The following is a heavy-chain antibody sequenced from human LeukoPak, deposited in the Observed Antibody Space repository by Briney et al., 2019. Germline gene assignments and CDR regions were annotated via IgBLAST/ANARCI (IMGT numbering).Heavy chain of an antibody. CDR3: AKTAYCGGDCYLGGAFDI. V-gene: IGHV4-59*08. CDR2: IYYSGST. Sequence: GSLRLSCAASGFTFSSYAMSWIRQPPGKGLEWIGYIYYSGSTNYNPSLKSRVTISVDTSKNRFSLKLSSVTAADTAVYYCAKTAYCGGDCYLGGAFDIWGQGTMVTVSS. J-gene: IGHJ3*02. D-gene: IGHD2-21*02. CDR1: GFTFSSYA.